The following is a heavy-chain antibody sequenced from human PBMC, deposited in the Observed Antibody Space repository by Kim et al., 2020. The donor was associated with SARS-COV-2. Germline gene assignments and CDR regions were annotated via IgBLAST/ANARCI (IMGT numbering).Heavy chain of an antibody. D-gene: IGHD1-26*01. J-gene: IGHJ4*02. CDR3: ARERGGYDY. V-gene: IGHV3-48*03. Sequence: GTTIYYAGPVRGRFTISRDNAKNSLFLQMSSLSAEDTAVYYCARERGGYDYWGKGTLVTVSS. CDR2: GTTI.